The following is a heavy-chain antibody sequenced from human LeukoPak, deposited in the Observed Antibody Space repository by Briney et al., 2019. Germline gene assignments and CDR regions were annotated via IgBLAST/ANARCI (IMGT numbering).Heavy chain of an antibody. CDR2: IYPGDSDT. CDR3: ARSRDSSSSYYFDY. Sequence: GESLKISCKGSGYSFTSYWIGWVRQMPGKGLEWMGIIYPGDSDTRYSPSFQGQVTTSADKSISTAYLQWSSLKASDTAIYYCARSRDSSSSYYFDYWGQGTLVTVSS. V-gene: IGHV5-51*01. D-gene: IGHD6-13*01. CDR1: GYSFTSYW. J-gene: IGHJ4*02.